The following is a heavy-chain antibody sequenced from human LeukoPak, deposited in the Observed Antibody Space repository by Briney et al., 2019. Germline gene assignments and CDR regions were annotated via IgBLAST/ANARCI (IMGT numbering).Heavy chain of an antibody. CDR1: GFIFADYA. CDR3: AKGKTFYGSGSYSDC. V-gene: IGHV3-43*02. Sequence: GGSLRLSCVASGFIFADYAVHWVRQVPGKGLEWVSLISGDGGSTYYADSVKGRFTISRDNSENSLYLQMNSLRTEDTALYYCAKGKTFYGSGSYSDCWGQGTLVAVSS. D-gene: IGHD3-10*01. J-gene: IGHJ4*02. CDR2: ISGDGGST.